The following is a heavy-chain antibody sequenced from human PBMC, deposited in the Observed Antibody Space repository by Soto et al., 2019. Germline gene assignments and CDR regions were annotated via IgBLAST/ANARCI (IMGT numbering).Heavy chain of an antibody. CDR3: ARETYGDNWFDP. Sequence: QVQLQQWGAGLLKPSETLSLTCAVSGGSFSGYYWSWIRQPPGKGLEWIGEINHSGSTNYNPSLKSRVTISEDTSKKHCSLKLSSVTAADTAVYYCARETYGDNWFDPWGQGTLVIVSS. CDR1: GGSFSGYY. J-gene: IGHJ5*02. D-gene: IGHD4-17*01. V-gene: IGHV4-34*01. CDR2: INHSGST.